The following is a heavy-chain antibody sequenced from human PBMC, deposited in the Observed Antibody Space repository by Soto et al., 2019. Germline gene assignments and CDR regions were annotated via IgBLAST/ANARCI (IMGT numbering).Heavy chain of an antibody. D-gene: IGHD3-16*01. CDR3: ARDRPNSYDFSMWSY. V-gene: IGHV3-21*01. CDR1: GFTFTSCT. Sequence: PGGSLRLSCGASGFTFTSCTMTWVRQAPGKGLELSSSISSSATYINYADSGKCRCTLSRDNSQNSLCLQRNSRRAEDPAGYYCARDRPNSYDFSMWSYWGQGTLGPVSS. CDR2: ISSSATYI. J-gene: IGHJ4*02.